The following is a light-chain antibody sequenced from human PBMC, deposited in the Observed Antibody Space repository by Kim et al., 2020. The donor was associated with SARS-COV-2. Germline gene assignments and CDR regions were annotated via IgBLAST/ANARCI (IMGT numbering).Light chain of an antibody. Sequence: VLPGETATLSCRASQNVSSNLSWYQQKPGQAPRLLIYAGSTRATGIPATFSGSGSGADFTLTISSLQSEDFAIYYCQQYNNWPFTFGPGTKVDIK. V-gene: IGKV3-15*01. CDR2: AGS. CDR3: QQYNNWPFT. J-gene: IGKJ3*01. CDR1: QNVSSN.